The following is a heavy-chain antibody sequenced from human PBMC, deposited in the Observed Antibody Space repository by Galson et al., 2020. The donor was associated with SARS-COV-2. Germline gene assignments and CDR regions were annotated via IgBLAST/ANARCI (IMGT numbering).Heavy chain of an antibody. D-gene: IGHD3-10*01. V-gene: IGHV4-61*02. J-gene: IGHJ6*02. Sequence: SETLSLTCTVSGGSISSGSYYWSWIRQPAGKGLQWIWRISTSGRTTYNPSLKSRVTISVDTSKNQFSLKLSSVTAADTAVYYCARVYGSGTLDYYYGLDVDVQGTTDTV. CDR2: ISTSGRT. CDR3: ARVYGSGTLDYYYGLDV. CDR1: GGSISSGSYY.